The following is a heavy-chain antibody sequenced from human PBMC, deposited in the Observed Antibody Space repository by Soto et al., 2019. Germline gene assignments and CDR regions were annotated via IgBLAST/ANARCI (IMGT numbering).Heavy chain of an antibody. CDR1: GGSISSSSYY. J-gene: IGHJ6*02. V-gene: IGHV4-39*01. Sequence: SETLSLTCSVSGGSISSSSYYWGWIRQPPGKGLEWIGSIYYSGSTYYNPSLKSRVTISVDTSKSQFSLKLSSVTAADTAVYYCTGLSMVRGVSYYYYGMDVWGQGTTLTVSS. CDR3: TGLSMVRGVSYYYYGMDV. D-gene: IGHD3-10*01. CDR2: IYYSGST.